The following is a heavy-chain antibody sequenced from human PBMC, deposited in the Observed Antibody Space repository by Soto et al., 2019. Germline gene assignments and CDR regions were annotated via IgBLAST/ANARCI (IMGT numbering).Heavy chain of an antibody. CDR1: GYTLTSYY. J-gene: IGHJ4*02. V-gene: IGHV1-46*01. D-gene: IGHD2-21*01. Sequence: QVQLVQSGTEVTKPGASVRVSCKASGYTLTSYYMHWVRQAPGQGLEWMGRIDPSSGETIYAQRFQGRVAMTRDTSTTTVYMELSSLRSEDTAVYYCARAVGIVLTYDYFDYWGQGILVTVSS. CDR3: ARAVGIVLTYDYFDY. CDR2: IDPSSGET.